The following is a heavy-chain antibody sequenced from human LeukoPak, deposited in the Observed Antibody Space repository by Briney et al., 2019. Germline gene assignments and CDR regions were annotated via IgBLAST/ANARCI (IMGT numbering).Heavy chain of an antibody. V-gene: IGHV4-59*01. D-gene: IGHD5-24*01. Sequence: SETLSLTCTVSGGSISSYYWSWIRQPPGKGLEWIGYIYYSGSTNYNPSLKSRVTISVDTSKNQFSLKLSSVTAADTAVYYCARDHSPDGYNLDWFDPWGQGTLVTVSS. CDR3: ARDHSPDGYNLDWFDP. J-gene: IGHJ5*02. CDR2: IYYSGST. CDR1: GGSISSYY.